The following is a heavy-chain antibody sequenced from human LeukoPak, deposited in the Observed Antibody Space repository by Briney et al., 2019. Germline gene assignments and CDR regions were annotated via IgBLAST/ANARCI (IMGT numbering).Heavy chain of an antibody. D-gene: IGHD3-9*01. CDR1: GFTFSTYW. CDR3: ARGRLATYYYYGMDV. V-gene: IGHV3-7*01. Sequence: GGSLRLSCAASGFTFSTYWMNWVRQAPGKGPEWVANIKQDGSEKYFVDSVKGRFTISRDNAKNSLYLQMNSLRAEDTAVYYCARGRLATYYYYGMDVWGQGTTVTVSS. CDR2: IKQDGSEK. J-gene: IGHJ6*02.